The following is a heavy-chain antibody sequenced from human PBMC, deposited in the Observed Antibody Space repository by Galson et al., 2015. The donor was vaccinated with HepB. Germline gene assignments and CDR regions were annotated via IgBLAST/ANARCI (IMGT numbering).Heavy chain of an antibody. CDR2: IYYSGST. J-gene: IGHJ5*02. D-gene: IGHD6-6*01. Sequence: SETLSLTCTVSGGSISSSSYYWGWIRQPPGKGLEWIGSIYYSGSTYYNPSLKSRVTISVDTSKNQFSLKLSSVTAADTAVYYCARDCSEYSSSSLLSPWSDPWGQGTLVTVSS. CDR3: ARDCSEYSSSSLLSPWSDP. CDR1: GGSISSSSYY. V-gene: IGHV4-39*07.